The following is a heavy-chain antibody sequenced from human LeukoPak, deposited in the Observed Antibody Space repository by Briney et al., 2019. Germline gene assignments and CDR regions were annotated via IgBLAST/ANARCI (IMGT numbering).Heavy chain of an antibody. D-gene: IGHD6-13*01. V-gene: IGHV3-23*01. CDR2: ISGSGGST. J-gene: IGHJ4*02. CDR3: ATPGGVAAAGKRKKSDQYYFDY. CDR1: GFTFSSYA. Sequence: GGSLRLSCAASGFTFSSYAMSWVRQAPGKGLEWVSAISGSGGSTYYADSVKGRFTISRDNSKNTLYLQMNSLRAEDTAVYYCATPGGVAAAGKRKKSDQYYFDYWGQGTLVTVSS.